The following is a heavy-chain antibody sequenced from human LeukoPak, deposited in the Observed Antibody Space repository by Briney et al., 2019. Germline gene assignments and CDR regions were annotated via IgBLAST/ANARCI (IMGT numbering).Heavy chain of an antibody. CDR1: GGSISGGDYY. CDR2: IYYSGST. D-gene: IGHD5-24*01. V-gene: IGHV4-30-4*08. J-gene: IGHJ4*02. CDR3: ARGGPSREGYNFGY. Sequence: ASETLSLTCTVSGGSISGGDYYWSWIRQPPGKGLEWIGYIYYSGSTYYNPSLKSRVTISVDTSKNQFSLKLSSVTAADTAVYYCARGGPSREGYNFGYWGQGTLVTVSS.